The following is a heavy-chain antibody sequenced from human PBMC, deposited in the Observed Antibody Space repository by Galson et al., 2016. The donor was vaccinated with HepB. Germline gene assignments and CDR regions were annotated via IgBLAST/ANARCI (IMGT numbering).Heavy chain of an antibody. CDR2: LYYSGST. CDR3: ARDLPYVY. CDR1: GGSISRYY. Sequence: SETLSLTCTVSGGSISRYYWSWIRQPPGKGLEWIGYLYYSGSTNYNPSLKSRVTISVDTSKNQFSLKLSSVTAADTAMYYCARDLPYVYWGQGTLVTVSS. V-gene: IGHV4-59*01. J-gene: IGHJ4*02. D-gene: IGHD2-8*01.